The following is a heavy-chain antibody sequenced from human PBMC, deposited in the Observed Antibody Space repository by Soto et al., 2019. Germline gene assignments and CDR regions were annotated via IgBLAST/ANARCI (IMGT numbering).Heavy chain of an antibody. J-gene: IGHJ5*02. CDR1: GYTFTSYA. D-gene: IGHD2-2*01. V-gene: IGHV1-3*01. Sequence: GASVKVSCKASGYTFTSYAMHWVRQAPGQRLEWMGWINAGNGNTKYSQKFQGRVTITRDTSASTAYMELSSLRSEDTAVYYCAREAAAAITAGWFDPWGQGTLVTVSS. CDR2: INAGNGNT. CDR3: AREAAAAITAGWFDP.